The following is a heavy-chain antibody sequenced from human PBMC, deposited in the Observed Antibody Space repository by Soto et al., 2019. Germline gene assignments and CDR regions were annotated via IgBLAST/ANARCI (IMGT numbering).Heavy chain of an antibody. J-gene: IGHJ2*01. CDR1: GLSFSSYV. V-gene: IGHV3-23*01. Sequence: EVHLLESGGGSVQPGGSLRLSCAASGLSFSSYVMSWVRQAPGKGLEWVSAISGSGSDTYYAVSMKGRFTISRDNSENTLYLQIYSLRAEDTAAYYCAKRRGDGYFDLWGRGTLVTVSS. CDR2: ISGSGSDT. CDR3: AKRRGDGYFDL. D-gene: IGHD7-27*01.